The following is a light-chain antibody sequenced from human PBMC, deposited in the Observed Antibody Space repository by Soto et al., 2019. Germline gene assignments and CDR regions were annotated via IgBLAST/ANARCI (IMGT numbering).Light chain of an antibody. J-gene: IGLJ1*01. CDR2: EVT. CDR3: SSHTRVNTRV. V-gene: IGLV2-14*01. Sequence: QSVLTQPASVSGSPGQSIAISCTGTSSDVGTYDDVSWYQQYPDKAPELIIYEVTQRPSGVSNRFSGSKSGNTASLTISGLQAEDEADYYCSSHTRVNTRVFGTGTKVTVL. CDR1: SSDVGTYDD.